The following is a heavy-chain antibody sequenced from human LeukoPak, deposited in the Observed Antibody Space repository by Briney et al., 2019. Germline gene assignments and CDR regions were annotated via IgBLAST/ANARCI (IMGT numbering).Heavy chain of an antibody. CDR2: INPSGGST. D-gene: IGHD2-2*01. CDR3: ARAYCSSTSCFHRGAFDS. V-gene: IGHV1-46*01. J-gene: IGHJ3*02. CDR1: GYTFTSYY. Sequence: GASVTVSFKASGYTFTSYYMHWVRQAPAQGLEWMGIINPSGGSTSYAQKFQGRVTMTRDTSTSTVYMELSSLRSEDTAVYYCARAYCSSTSCFHRGAFDSWGQGTMVTVSS.